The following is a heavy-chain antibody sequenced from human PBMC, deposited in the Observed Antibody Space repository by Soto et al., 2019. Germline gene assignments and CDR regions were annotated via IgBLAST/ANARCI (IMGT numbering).Heavy chain of an antibody. Sequence: SETLSLTCAVSGGSISSSNWWSWVRQPPGKGLEWIGEIYHSGSTNYNPSLNSRVTISVDTSKNQFSLKLSSVTAADTAVYYCARGRIQLWYPFDYWGQGTLVTVSS. CDR2: IYHSGST. CDR1: GGSISSSNW. J-gene: IGHJ4*02. CDR3: ARGRIQLWYPFDY. D-gene: IGHD5-18*01. V-gene: IGHV4-4*02.